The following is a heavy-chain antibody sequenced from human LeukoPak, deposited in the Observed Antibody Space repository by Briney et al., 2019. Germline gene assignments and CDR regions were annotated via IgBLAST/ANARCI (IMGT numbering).Heavy chain of an antibody. J-gene: IGHJ3*02. V-gene: IGHV4-4*07. Sequence: SETPSLTCTVSGGSLSSYYWSWIRQPAGKGLEWMGRIYPRGSTNYNPSLQKRVTMSVDTSKNQFSLKLSSVTAADRAVYYCASEYYDGSGYVGVFDIWGQGTMVTVSS. CDR2: IYPRGST. CDR3: ASEYYDGSGYVGVFDI. D-gene: IGHD3-22*01. CDR1: GGSLSSYY.